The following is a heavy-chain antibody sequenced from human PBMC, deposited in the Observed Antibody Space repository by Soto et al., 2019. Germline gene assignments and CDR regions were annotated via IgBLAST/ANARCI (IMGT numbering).Heavy chain of an antibody. CDR1: GYTFINYD. V-gene: IGHV1-8*02. CDR3: ARMASSGTLNWFDP. CDR2: MNPGSGKT. J-gene: IGHJ5*02. Sequence: AAVKVSCKASGYTFINYDISWVRQATGQGLEWMGWMNPGSGKTGYANKFQGRVTMTRDASTSTAHLELSSLTSEDTAVYYCARMASSGTLNWFDPWGQGTLVTVSS.